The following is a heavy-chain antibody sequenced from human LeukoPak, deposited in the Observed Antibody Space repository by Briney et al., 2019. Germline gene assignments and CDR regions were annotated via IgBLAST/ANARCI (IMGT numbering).Heavy chain of an antibody. J-gene: IGHJ4*02. V-gene: IGHV3-7*01. CDR2: IKKDGTEK. CDR1: GFTFNYYW. Sequence: GGSLRLSCVASGFTFNYYWMSWVRQAPGKGLEWLANIKKDGTEKNYVDSVEGRFTISRDTAKSTLYLYLNSLRPDDTAVYYCANLGPVQNKVDYWGQGTLVTVSS. CDR3: ANLGPVQNKVDY.